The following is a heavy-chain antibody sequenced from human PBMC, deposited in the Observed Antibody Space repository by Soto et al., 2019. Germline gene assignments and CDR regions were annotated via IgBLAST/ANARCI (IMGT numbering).Heavy chain of an antibody. Sequence: SETLSLTCAVYGGSFSGYYWSWIRQPPGKGLEWIGEINHSGCTNYNPSLKSRVTISVDTSKNQFSLKLSSVTAADTAVYYCARAVDGIVVVPVRWFDPWGQGTLVTVSS. J-gene: IGHJ5*02. CDR1: GGSFSGYY. CDR2: INHSGCT. V-gene: IGHV4-34*01. CDR3: ARAVDGIVVVPVRWFDP. D-gene: IGHD2-2*01.